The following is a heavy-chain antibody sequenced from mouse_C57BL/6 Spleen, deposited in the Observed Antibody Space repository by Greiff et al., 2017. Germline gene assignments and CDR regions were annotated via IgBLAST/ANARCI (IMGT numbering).Heavy chain of an antibody. Sequence: EVQLQQSGAELVKPGASVKLSCTASGFYIKDYYMHWVKQRTEQGLEWIGRIDPEDGETKYAPIFQGKTTITADTSTNTDYLQLSSLTSEDTAVYYCALYGNRDYFDYWGQGTTLTVSS. CDR1: GFYIKDYY. D-gene: IGHD2-1*01. CDR2: IDPEDGET. V-gene: IGHV14-2*01. J-gene: IGHJ2*01. CDR3: ALYGNRDYFDY.